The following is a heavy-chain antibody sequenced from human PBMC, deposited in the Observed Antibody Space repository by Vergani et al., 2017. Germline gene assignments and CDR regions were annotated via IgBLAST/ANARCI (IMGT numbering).Heavy chain of an antibody. D-gene: IGHD2-15*01. Sequence: QVQLVQSGAEVKKPGASVKVSCKASGYTFTGYYMHWVRQAPGQGLEWMGWINPNSGGKNYAQKFKGWVTMTRDTSISTAYMELSRLRSDDTAVYYCARSSVVAAQTIDYWGQGTLVTVSS. CDR1: GYTFTGYY. CDR2: INPNSGGK. V-gene: IGHV1-2*04. J-gene: IGHJ4*02. CDR3: ARSSVVAAQTIDY.